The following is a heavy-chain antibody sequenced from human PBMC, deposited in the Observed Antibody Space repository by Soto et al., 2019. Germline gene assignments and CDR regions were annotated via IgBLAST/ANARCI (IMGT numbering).Heavy chain of an antibody. J-gene: IGHJ4*02. CDR1: GGPFSGYL. V-gene: IGHV4-34*01. D-gene: IGHD3-22*01. CDR2: INHSGST. Sequence: PSETLSLTCAVNGGPFSGYLWSWIRQPPGKGLVWIGEINHSGSTKYTPSLKSRVTISIDTSKNQFSLRLSSVTAADTAVYYCARATQFFYGSSGYSKNFDFWGQGTLVTVSS. CDR3: ARATQFFYGSSGYSKNFDF.